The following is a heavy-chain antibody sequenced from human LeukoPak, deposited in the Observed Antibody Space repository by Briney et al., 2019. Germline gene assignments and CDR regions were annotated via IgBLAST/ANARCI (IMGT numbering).Heavy chain of an antibody. CDR2: IYYSGST. D-gene: IGHD2-8*01. CDR3: AREPSETRGSNDKAAFDI. V-gene: IGHV4-61*01. J-gene: IGHJ3*02. Sequence: SETLSLTCTVSGGSVSSGSYYWSWIRQPPGKGLEWIGYIYYSGSTNYNPSLKSRVTISVDTSKNQFSLKLSSVTAADTAVYYCAREPSETRGSNDKAAFDIWGQGTMVTVSS. CDR1: GGSVSSGSYY.